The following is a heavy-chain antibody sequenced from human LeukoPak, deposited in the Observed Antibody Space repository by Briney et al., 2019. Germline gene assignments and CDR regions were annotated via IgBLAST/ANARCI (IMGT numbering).Heavy chain of an antibody. CDR2: IYYSGNT. CDR1: GGSVRSSGYY. J-gene: IGHJ4*02. Sequence: PSETLSLTCSVSGGSVRSSGYYWGWIRQPPEKGLEWIGTIYYSGNTYYNPSLKSRVTISVDTSKNQFSLKLSSVTAADTAVYYCARAPIRYFDWSFHVHFDYWGQGTLVTVSS. CDR3: ARAPIRYFDWSFHVHFDY. D-gene: IGHD3-9*01. V-gene: IGHV4-39*01.